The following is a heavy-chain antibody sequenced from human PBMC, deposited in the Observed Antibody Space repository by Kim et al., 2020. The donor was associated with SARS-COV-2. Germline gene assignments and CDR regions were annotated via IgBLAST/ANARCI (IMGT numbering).Heavy chain of an antibody. Sequence: SETLSLTCTVSGGSISSSSYYWGWIRQPPGKGLEWIGSIYYSGSTYYNPSLKSRVTISVDTSKNQFSLKLSSVTAADTAVYYCARHPSLWFGESIPYYYGMDVWGQGTTVTVSS. CDR1: GGSISSSSYY. J-gene: IGHJ6*02. D-gene: IGHD3-10*01. CDR3: ARHPSLWFGESIPYYYGMDV. CDR2: IYYSGST. V-gene: IGHV4-39*01.